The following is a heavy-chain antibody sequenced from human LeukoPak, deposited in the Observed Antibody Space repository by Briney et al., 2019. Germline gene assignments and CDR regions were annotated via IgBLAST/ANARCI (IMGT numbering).Heavy chain of an antibody. D-gene: IGHD7-27*01. CDR1: GYTFTSYG. V-gene: IGHV1-8*02. Sequence: ASVKVSCKASGYTFTSYGISWVRQATGQGPEWMGWMSPNSGNTGYAQKFQGRVTMTRSTSMSTAYMELSSLRSEDTAVYYCARGPPNWEYDYWGQGTLVTVSS. J-gene: IGHJ4*02. CDR3: ARGPPNWEYDY. CDR2: MSPNSGNT.